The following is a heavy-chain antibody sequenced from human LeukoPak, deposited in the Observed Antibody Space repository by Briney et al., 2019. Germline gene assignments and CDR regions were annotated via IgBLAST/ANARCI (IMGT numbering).Heavy chain of an antibody. V-gene: IGHV4-39*01. CDR3: ARLSNSGWANFDY. Sequence: SETLSLTCTVSGGSISSYYWGWIRQPPGKGLEWIGSIFYSGITYHNPSLKSRVTISVDTSKNQFSLKLSSVTAADTAVYYCARLSNSGWANFDYWGQGTLVTVSS. CDR1: GGSISSYY. D-gene: IGHD6-19*01. J-gene: IGHJ4*02. CDR2: IFYSGIT.